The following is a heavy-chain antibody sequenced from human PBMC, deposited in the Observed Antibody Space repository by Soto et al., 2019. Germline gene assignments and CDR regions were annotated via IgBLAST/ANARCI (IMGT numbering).Heavy chain of an antibody. D-gene: IGHD3-10*01. Sequence: SETLSLTCTVSGGSISSGGYYWSWIRQHPGKGLEWIGYIYYSGSTYYNPSLKSRVTISVDTSKNQFSLKLSSVTAADTAVYYCASRNYGSGSYFTDHYYYYYMDVWGKGTTVTVSS. CDR3: ASRNYGSGSYFTDHYYYYYMDV. CDR2: IYYSGST. CDR1: GGSISSGGYY. J-gene: IGHJ6*03. V-gene: IGHV4-31*03.